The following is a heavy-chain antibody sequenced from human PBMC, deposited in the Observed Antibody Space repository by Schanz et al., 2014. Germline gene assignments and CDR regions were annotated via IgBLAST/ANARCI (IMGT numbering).Heavy chain of an antibody. V-gene: IGHV1-18*01. Sequence: QVHLVQSGAEVKKPGASVKVSCKASGYTFTGYGISWVRQAPGQGLEWMGWISVYNGNTNYVQKFQGRVIMTTDTSPGTAYMELRSLRPDDTAVYYCARGGGELLPFNNWGQGTLVTVSS. J-gene: IGHJ4*02. CDR3: ARGGGELLPFNN. CDR2: ISVYNGNT. D-gene: IGHD3-16*01. CDR1: GYTFTGYG.